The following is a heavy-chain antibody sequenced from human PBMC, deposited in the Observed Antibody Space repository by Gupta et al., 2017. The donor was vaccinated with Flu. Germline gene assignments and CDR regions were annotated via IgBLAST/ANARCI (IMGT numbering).Heavy chain of an antibody. D-gene: IGHD3-3*01. V-gene: IGHV1-8*01. CDR1: GYTFTSYD. Sequence: QVQLVQSGAEVKKPGASVKVSCKASGYTFTSYDINWVRQATGQGLEWMGWMNPNSGNTGYAQKFQGRVTMTRNTSISTAYMELSSLRSEDTAVYYCARGSGYDFWSGYYVDYYYGMDVWGQGTTVTVSS. CDR3: ARGSGYDFWSGYYVDYYYGMDV. J-gene: IGHJ6*02. CDR2: MNPNSGNT.